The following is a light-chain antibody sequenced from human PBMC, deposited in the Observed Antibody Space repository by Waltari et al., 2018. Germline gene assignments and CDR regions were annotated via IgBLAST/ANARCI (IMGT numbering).Light chain of an antibody. CDR2: GVN. J-gene: IGLJ3*02. CDR3: SSYAGSVV. Sequence: QSALTQPASVSGSRGQSITISCTGSSSDIGSYNVVSWYQHHPGKAPKLLIYGVNNRPSGVLTRFSGSKSSNTSSLTISGLQAEDVADYYCSSYAGSVVFGGGTKLTVL. V-gene: IGLV2-23*02. CDR1: SSDIGSYNV.